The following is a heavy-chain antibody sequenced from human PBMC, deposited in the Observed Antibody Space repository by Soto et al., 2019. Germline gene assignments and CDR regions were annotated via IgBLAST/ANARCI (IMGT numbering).Heavy chain of an antibody. Sequence: EVQLLESGGGLVQPGGSLRLSCAASGFTFSSYAMSWVRQAPGKGLEWVSAISGSGGSTYYADSVKGRFTISRDNSKNTLYLKMNSLRAEDTAVYYCAKDKGPSGSYPRIRYFDLWGRGTLVTVSS. D-gene: IGHD1-26*01. J-gene: IGHJ2*01. V-gene: IGHV3-23*01. CDR1: GFTFSSYA. CDR2: ISGSGGST. CDR3: AKDKGPSGSYPRIRYFDL.